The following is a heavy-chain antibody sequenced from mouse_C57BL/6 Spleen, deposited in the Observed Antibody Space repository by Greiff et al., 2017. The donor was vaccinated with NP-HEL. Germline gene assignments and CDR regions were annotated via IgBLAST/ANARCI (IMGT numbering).Heavy chain of an antibody. Sequence: VQLKESVAELVRPGASVKLSCTASGFNIKNTYMHWVKQRPEQGLEWIGRIDPANGNTKYAPKFQGKATITADTSSNTAYLQLSSLTSEDTAIYYCARDYGSSLAWFAYWGQGTLVTVSA. CDR3: ARDYGSSLAWFAY. D-gene: IGHD1-1*01. J-gene: IGHJ3*01. CDR1: GFNIKNTY. V-gene: IGHV14-3*01. CDR2: IDPANGNT.